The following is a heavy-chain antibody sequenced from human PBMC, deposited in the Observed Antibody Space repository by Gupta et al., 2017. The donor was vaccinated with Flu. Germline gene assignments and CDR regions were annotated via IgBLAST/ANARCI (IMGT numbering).Heavy chain of an antibody. J-gene: IGHJ4*02. CDR1: GDSISLGTYY. V-gene: IGHV4-39*01. Sequence: QLQLPESGPWLGHPPETRSLTCSVSGDSISLGTYYCGLIRQPPGKRLEWIGSSNYNAITYYNPSPKSRVTLSIDPSRNQFSLKLSAVAAADTAVYYCVRSGHFGVYPYWGQGTLVTVFS. CDR3: VRSGHFGVYPY. D-gene: IGHD5/OR15-5a*01. CDR2: SNYNAIT.